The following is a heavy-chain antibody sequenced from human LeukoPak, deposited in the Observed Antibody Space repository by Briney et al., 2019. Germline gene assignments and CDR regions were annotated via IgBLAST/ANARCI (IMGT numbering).Heavy chain of an antibody. J-gene: IGHJ6*03. CDR2: INHSGST. V-gene: IGHV4-34*01. D-gene: IGHD2-2*01. Sequence: PSPALSLTCAVYGGSFSGYYWRWIRQPPGKGLEWIGEINHSGSTNYNPSLKSRVTISVDTSKNQFSLKLSSVTAADTAVYYCATGGVVVPAAMRYYYYMDVWGKGTTVTVSS. CDR3: ATGGVVVPAAMRYYYYMDV. CDR1: GGSFSGYY.